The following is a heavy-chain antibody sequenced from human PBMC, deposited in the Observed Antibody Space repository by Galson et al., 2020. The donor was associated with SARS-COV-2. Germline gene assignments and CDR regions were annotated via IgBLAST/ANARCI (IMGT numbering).Heavy chain of an antibody. CDR3: ARGGLWFGELLSNYGMDV. CDR1: GGSINNGGYY. V-gene: IGHV4-31*03. D-gene: IGHD3-10*01. CDR2: IFYSGNT. J-gene: IGHJ6*02. Sequence: ASETLSLTCTVSGGSINNGGYYWSWIRQHPGKGLEWIGYIFYSGNTHYNPSLKSRLTISIDTSKNQFSLELYSVTAADTAVYYCARGGLWFGELLSNYGMDVWGQGTTVTVSS.